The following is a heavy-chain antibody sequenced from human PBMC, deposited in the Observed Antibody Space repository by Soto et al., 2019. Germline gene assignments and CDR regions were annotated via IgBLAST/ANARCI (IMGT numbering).Heavy chain of an antibody. Sequence: GGSLRLSCAASGFTFSGSAMHWVRQASGKGLEWVGRIRSKANSYATAYAASVKGRFTISRDDSKNTAYLQMNSLKTEDTAVYYCTRSAQSHYDILTGYYRPFDYWGQGTLVTVSS. CDR1: GFTFSGSA. CDR2: IRSKANSYAT. J-gene: IGHJ4*02. D-gene: IGHD3-9*01. CDR3: TRSAQSHYDILTGYYRPFDY. V-gene: IGHV3-73*01.